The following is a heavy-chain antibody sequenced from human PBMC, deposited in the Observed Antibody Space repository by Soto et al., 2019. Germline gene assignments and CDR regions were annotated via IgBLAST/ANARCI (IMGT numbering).Heavy chain of an antibody. CDR2: IYYNGNT. V-gene: IGHV4-61*01. D-gene: IGHD3-10*01. CDR1: GYSISSGYY. Sequence: SETLSLTCAVSGYSISSGYYWSWIRQPPGKGLELMGYIYYNGNTKYNPSLKSRVTISVDTSKNQFSLRLGSLNAADTAVYYCARLYYISGRPLMDVWGQGITVTVSS. CDR3: ARLYYISGRPLMDV. J-gene: IGHJ6*02.